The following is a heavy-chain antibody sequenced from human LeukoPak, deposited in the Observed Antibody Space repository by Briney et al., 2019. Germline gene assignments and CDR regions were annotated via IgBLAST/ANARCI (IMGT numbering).Heavy chain of an antibody. CDR3: ARGYYYDSSGYPDY. CDR1: GYTFTSYD. J-gene: IGHJ4*02. Sequence: GASVKVSCKASGYTFTSYDINWVRQATGQGLEWMGWMNPNSGNTGYAQKLQGRVTMTTDTSTSTAYMELRSLRSDDTAVYYCARGYYYDSSGYPDYWGQGTLVTVSS. V-gene: IGHV1-8*01. CDR2: MNPNSGNT. D-gene: IGHD3-22*01.